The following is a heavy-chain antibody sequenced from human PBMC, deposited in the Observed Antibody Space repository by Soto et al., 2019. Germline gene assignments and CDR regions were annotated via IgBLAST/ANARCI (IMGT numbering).Heavy chain of an antibody. CDR1: GGSISSYY. D-gene: IGHD2-15*01. Sequence: SETLSLTCTVSGGSISSYYWSWIRQPPGKGLEWIGYIYYSGSTNYNPSLKSRVTISVDTSKNQFSLKLSSVTAADTAVYYCARARMRFLYYYYMDVWGKGTTVTSP. V-gene: IGHV4-59*01. CDR3: ARARMRFLYYYYMDV. CDR2: IYYSGST. J-gene: IGHJ6*03.